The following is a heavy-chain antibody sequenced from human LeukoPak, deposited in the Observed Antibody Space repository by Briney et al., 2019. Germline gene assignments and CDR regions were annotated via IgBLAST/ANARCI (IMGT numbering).Heavy chain of an antibody. Sequence: ASVKVSCKASGYTFTSYDINWVRQATGQGLEWMGWMNPNSGNTGYAQKFQGRVTMTRNTSISTAYMELSSLRSEDTAVYYCANFEDRVRYFDWGPFFDYWGQGTLVTVSS. J-gene: IGHJ4*02. CDR3: ANFEDRVRYFDWGPFFDY. V-gene: IGHV1-8*01. D-gene: IGHD3-9*01. CDR1: GYTFTSYD. CDR2: MNPNSGNT.